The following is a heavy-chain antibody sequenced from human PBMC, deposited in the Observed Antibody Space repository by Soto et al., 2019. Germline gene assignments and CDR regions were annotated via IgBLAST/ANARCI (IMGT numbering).Heavy chain of an antibody. CDR2: IYYSGST. Sequence: PSETLSLTCTVSGGSISSSSYYWGWIRQPPGKGLEWIGSIYYSGSTYYNPSLKSRVTISVDTSKNQFSLKLSSVTAADTAVYYCARHSPSIAARPGWFDPWGRGTLVTVSS. V-gene: IGHV4-39*01. CDR1: GGSISSSSYY. J-gene: IGHJ5*02. D-gene: IGHD6-6*01. CDR3: ARHSPSIAARPGWFDP.